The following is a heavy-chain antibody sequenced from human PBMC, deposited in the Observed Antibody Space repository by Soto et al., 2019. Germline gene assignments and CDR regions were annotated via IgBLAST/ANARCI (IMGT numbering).Heavy chain of an antibody. CDR2: ISYDGSNK. CDR3: ARNRVDTAMVTDY. V-gene: IGHV3-30-3*01. CDR1: GFTFSSYA. Sequence: QVQLVESGGGVVQPGRSLRLSCAASGFTFSSYAMHWVRQAPGKGLEWVAVISYDGSNKYYADSVKGRFTISRDNSKNTLYLQMNRLRAEDTAVYYCARNRVDTAMVTDYWGQGTLVTVSS. J-gene: IGHJ4*02. D-gene: IGHD5-18*01.